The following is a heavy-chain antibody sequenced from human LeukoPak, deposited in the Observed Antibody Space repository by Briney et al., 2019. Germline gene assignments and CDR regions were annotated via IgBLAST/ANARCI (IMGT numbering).Heavy chain of an antibody. CDR2: INPNSGGT. D-gene: IGHD6-13*01. Sequence: ASVKVSCKASGYTFTGYYMHRVRQAPGQGLEWMGWINPNSGGTNYARKFQGRVTMTRDTSISTAYMEPSRLRSDDTAVYYCARDQRKQLALDYWGREPWSPSPQ. J-gene: IGHJ4*02. V-gene: IGHV1-2*02. CDR3: ARDQRKQLALDY. CDR1: GYTFTGYY.